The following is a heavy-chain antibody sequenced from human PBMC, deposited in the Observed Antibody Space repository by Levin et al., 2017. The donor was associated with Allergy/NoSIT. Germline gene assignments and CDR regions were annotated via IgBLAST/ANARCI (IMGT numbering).Heavy chain of an antibody. V-gene: IGHV3-15*01. CDR2: IRSKTDGGTT. CDR3: TTGKTIFALHFDY. Sequence: PGGSLRLSCAVSGFTFSNAWMNWVRQAPGKGLEWVGRIRSKTDGGTTDYAAPVKGRFTISRDDSKNTLYLQMNSLKTEDTAVYYCTTGKTIFALHFDYWGQGNLVTVSS. J-gene: IGHJ4*02. CDR1: GFTFSNAW. D-gene: IGHD3-9*01.